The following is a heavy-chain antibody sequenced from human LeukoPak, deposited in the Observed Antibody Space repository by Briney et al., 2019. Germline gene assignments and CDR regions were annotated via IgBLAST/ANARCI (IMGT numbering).Heavy chain of an antibody. CDR3: ATLNHGDIVVVPAVYDY. D-gene: IGHD2-2*01. J-gene: IGHJ4*02. V-gene: IGHV1-8*01. CDR2: MNPNSGNT. CDR1: GYTFTSYD. Sequence: ASVKVSCKASGYTFTSYDINWVRQATGQGLEWMGWMNPNSGNTGYAQKFRGRVTMTEDTSTDTAYMELSSLRSEDTAVYYCATLNHGDIVVVPAVYDYWGQGTLVTVSS.